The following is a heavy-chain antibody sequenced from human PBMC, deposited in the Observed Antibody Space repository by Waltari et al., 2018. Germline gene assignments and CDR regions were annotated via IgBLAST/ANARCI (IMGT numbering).Heavy chain of an antibody. CDR1: GYTFTSYA. J-gene: IGHJ5*02. CDR3: AGEPGIAAAVADWVDP. CDR2: INAGKGNT. V-gene: IGHV1-3*01. D-gene: IGHD6-13*01. Sequence: QVQLVQSGAEVKKPGASVKVSCKASGYTFTSYAMHWLRQAPGQRLEWMGWINAGKGNTKYSQKFQGGVTITGDTSASTAYMGLGSLRSEDTAVYYCAGEPGIAAAVADWVDPCGQGTLVTVSS.